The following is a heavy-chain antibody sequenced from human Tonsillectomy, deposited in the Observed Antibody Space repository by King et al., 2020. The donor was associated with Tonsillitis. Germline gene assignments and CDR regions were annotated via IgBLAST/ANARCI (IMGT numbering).Heavy chain of an antibody. J-gene: IGHJ6*03. CDR1: GFTVSSNY. CDR3: ARDYHMDV. V-gene: IGHV3-66*01. Sequence: VQLVESGGGLVQPGGSLRLSCAASGFTVSSNYMSWVRQAPGKGLEWVSVIYSGGSTYYADSAKGRFTISRDNSKNTLSPQMNSLRAEDTAVYYCARDYHMDVWGKGTTVTVSS. CDR2: IYSGGST.